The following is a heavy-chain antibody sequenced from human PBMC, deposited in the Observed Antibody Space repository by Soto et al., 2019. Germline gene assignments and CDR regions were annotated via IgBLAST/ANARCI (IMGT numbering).Heavy chain of an antibody. J-gene: IGHJ5*02. Sequence: PSETLCLTCTVSGGSISSYYWSWIRQPPGKGLEWIGYIYYSGSTNYNPSLKSRVTISVDTSENHFSLKLSSVTAADTAIYYCARHCSGSSCYSSGFDPWGLGTLVTVSS. CDR2: IYYSGST. D-gene: IGHD2-15*01. CDR3: ARHCSGSSCYSSGFDP. V-gene: IGHV4-59*08. CDR1: GGSISSYY.